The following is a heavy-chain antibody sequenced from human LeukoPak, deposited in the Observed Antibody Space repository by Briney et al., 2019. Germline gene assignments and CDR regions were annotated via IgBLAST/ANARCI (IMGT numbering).Heavy chain of an antibody. V-gene: IGHV3-7*01. D-gene: IGHD6-13*01. J-gene: IGHJ4*02. Sequence: GGPLRLSCAASGFTFSSYWMSWVRPAPGKGLEWVANIKQDGSETYYVDSVKGRFTISRDNAKNLLYLEMNSLRAEDTALYYCARVDGSSSCPDYWGQGTLVTVSS. CDR2: IKQDGSET. CDR1: GFTFSSYW. CDR3: ARVDGSSSCPDY.